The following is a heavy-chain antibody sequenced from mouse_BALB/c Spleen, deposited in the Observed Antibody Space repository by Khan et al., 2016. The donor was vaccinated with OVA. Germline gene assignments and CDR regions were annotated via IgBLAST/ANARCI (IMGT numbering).Heavy chain of an antibody. J-gene: IGHJ2*01. Sequence: ESGPGLVKPSQSLSLTCTVTGYSITSDYAWNWIRQFPGNKLEWMGYISYSGNTKYNPSLKSRISITRDTTKNQFFLQLNYVTIEDTATYYCARIYGGDFDYWGQGTTLTVSS. D-gene: IGHD1-1*02. CDR1: GYSITSDYA. CDR3: ARIYGGDFDY. V-gene: IGHV3-2*02. CDR2: ISYSGNT.